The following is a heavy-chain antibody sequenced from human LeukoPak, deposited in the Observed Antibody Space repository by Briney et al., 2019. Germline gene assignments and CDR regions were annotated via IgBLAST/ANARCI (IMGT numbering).Heavy chain of an antibody. CDR3: ARCPSGPPPLHSSHYYDSSGGYGMDV. CDR2: IYYSGST. J-gene: IGHJ6*02. D-gene: IGHD3-22*01. V-gene: IGHV4-59*01. CDR1: GGSISNYC. Sequence: SETLSLTCTVSGGSISNYCWTWIRQPPGKGLEWIGDIYYSGSTNYNPSLKSRVTISIDTSKNQFSLKLTSVTAADTAVYYCARCPSGPPPLHSSHYYDSSGGYGMDVWGQGTTVTVSS.